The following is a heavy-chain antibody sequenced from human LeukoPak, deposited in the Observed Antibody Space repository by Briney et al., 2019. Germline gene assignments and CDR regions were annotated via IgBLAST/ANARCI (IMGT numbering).Heavy chain of an antibody. Sequence: GGSLRLSCAASGFTFNTYTMNWVRQAPGKGLEWVSYISGSSGIIDYADSVRGRFTISRDNAKNSLYLQMNSLRAEDTAVYYCARVYYYGSLGMDVWGQGTTVTVSS. V-gene: IGHV3-48*01. CDR2: ISGSSGII. CDR3: ARVYYYGSLGMDV. CDR1: GFTFNTYT. J-gene: IGHJ6*02. D-gene: IGHD3-10*01.